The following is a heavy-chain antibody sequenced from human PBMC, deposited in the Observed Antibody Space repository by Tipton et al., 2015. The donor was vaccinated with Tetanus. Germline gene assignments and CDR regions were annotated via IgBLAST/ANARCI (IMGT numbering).Heavy chain of an antibody. D-gene: IGHD6-19*01. CDR2: IYPSGST. CDR3: ARERLGPVTGTRFFYDY. J-gene: IGHJ4*02. Sequence: TLSLTCSVYGGSFSGYYWSWIRQPPGKGLEWIGRIYPSGSTDYNPSLESRVSMSVDTSKNQCSLTLTYVTAADTALYYCARERLGPVTGTRFFYDYWGQGTRVVVSS. CDR1: GGSFSGYY. V-gene: IGHV4-4*07.